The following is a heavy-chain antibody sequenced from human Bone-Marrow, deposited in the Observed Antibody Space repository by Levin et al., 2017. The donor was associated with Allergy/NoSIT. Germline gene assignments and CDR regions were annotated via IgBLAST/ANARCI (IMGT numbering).Heavy chain of an antibody. Sequence: QTLSLTCTVSGFSLTTSGMCVTWIRQPPGKALEWLARIDWDDDKFYSTSLQTRLTISKDTPKNQVVLTMTNMDPVDTATYYCARIPHLGYNYGYYYGMDVWGPGTTVTVSS. CDR1: GFSLTTSGMC. CDR2: IDWDDDK. V-gene: IGHV2-70*16. CDR3: ARIPHLGYNYGYYYGMDV. D-gene: IGHD5-18*01. J-gene: IGHJ6*02.